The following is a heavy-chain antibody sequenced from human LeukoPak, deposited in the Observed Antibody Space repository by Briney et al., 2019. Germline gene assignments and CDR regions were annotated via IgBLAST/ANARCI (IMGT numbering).Heavy chain of an antibody. CDR1: GYTFTSYA. Sequence: ASVKVFSKASGYTFTSYAMHWVRQAPGQRLEWMGWINAGNGNTKYSQKFQGRVTITRDTSASTAYMELSSLRSEDTAVYYCARDHCSGGSCYSLAYYFDYWGQGTLVTVSS. J-gene: IGHJ4*02. CDR3: ARDHCSGGSCYSLAYYFDY. D-gene: IGHD2-15*01. CDR2: INAGNGNT. V-gene: IGHV1-3*01.